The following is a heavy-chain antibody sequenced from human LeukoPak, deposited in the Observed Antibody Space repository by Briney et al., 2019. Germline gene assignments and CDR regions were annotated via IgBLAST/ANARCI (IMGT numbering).Heavy chain of an antibody. D-gene: IGHD3-22*01. CDR1: GFTFSSYA. CDR3: ARDHWAYYYDSSGQGYYFDY. Sequence: GRSLRLSCAASGFTFSSYAMHWVRQAPGKGLEWVAVISYAGSNKYYADSVKGRFTISRDNSKKTLYLQMNSLRAEDTDVYYCARDHWAYYYDSSGQGYYFDYWGQGTLVTVSS. CDR2: ISYAGSNK. V-gene: IGHV3-30*01. J-gene: IGHJ4*02.